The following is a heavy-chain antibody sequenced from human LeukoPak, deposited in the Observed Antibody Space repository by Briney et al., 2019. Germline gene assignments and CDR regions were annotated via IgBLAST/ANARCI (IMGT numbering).Heavy chain of an antibody. J-gene: IGHJ6*02. CDR2: IYSGGST. V-gene: IGHV3-53*01. CDR1: GFTISSNY. Sequence: GGSLRLSCAASGFTISSNYMSWVRQAPGKGLEWVSVIYSGGSTYYADSVKGRFTISRDNSKNTLYLQMNSLRAEDTAVYYCARAPRYYYGMDVWGQGTTVTVSS. CDR3: ARAPRYYYGMDV.